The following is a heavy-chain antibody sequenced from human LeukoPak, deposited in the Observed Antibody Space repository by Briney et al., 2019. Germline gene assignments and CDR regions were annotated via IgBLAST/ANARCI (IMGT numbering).Heavy chain of an antibody. CDR3: ARLVPYYYGSGSYYNPADALDI. J-gene: IGHJ3*02. Sequence: GESLKISCKGSGYSFTSYWIGWVRQMPGKGLEWMGIIYPGDSDTRYSPSFQGQVTISADKSISTAYLQWSSLKASDTAMYYCARLVPYYYGSGSYYNPADALDIWGQGTMVTVSS. CDR2: IYPGDSDT. D-gene: IGHD3-10*01. CDR1: GYSFTSYW. V-gene: IGHV5-51*01.